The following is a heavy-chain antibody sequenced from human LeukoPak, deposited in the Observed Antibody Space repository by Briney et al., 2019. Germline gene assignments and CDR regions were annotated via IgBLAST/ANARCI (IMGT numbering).Heavy chain of an antibody. CDR2: ISYDGNNK. V-gene: IGHV3-30*18. CDR3: AKAGDRNYFDY. Sequence: GGSLRLSCAASGFSFSNYVMYWVRQAPRKGLEWVAVISYDGNNKYYADSVKGRFTISRDNSKNTLYLQMSSLRGEDTAVYYCAKAGDRNYFDYWGQGALVTVSS. CDR1: GFSFSNYV. D-gene: IGHD3-22*01. J-gene: IGHJ4*02.